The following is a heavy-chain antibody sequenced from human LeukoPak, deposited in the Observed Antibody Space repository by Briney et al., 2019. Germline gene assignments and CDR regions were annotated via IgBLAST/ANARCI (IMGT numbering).Heavy chain of an antibody. J-gene: IGHJ3*02. V-gene: IGHV1-18*01. D-gene: IGHD3-3*01. CDR3: ARVKMGNYDFWSGYSRSFAPSDAFDI. Sequence: ASVKVSCKASGDTFTSYGISWVRQAPGQGLEWMGWISAYNGNTNYAQKLQGRVTMTTDTSTSTAYMELRSLRSDDTAVYYCARVKMGNYDFWSGYSRSFAPSDAFDIWGQGTMVTVSS. CDR1: GDTFTSYG. CDR2: ISAYNGNT.